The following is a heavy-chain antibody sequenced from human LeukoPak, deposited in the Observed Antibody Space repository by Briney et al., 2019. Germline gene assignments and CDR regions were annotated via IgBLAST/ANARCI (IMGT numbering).Heavy chain of an antibody. Sequence: GGSLRLSCGASGFTFTTHWIHWVRQAPGKGLVWVSRIKPDGSDTNYADSVKGRFTISRDNSKNTLYLQMNSLRAEDTAVYYCAKDSPMVRGGFFDYWGQGTLVTVSS. CDR2: IKPDGSDT. V-gene: IGHV3-74*01. D-gene: IGHD3-10*01. CDR3: AKDSPMVRGGFFDY. CDR1: GFTFTTHW. J-gene: IGHJ4*02.